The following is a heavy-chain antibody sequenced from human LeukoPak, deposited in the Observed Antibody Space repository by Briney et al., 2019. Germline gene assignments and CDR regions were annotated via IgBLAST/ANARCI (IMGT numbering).Heavy chain of an antibody. J-gene: IGHJ6*03. CDR3: ARAKYTTSPRHQYDFYYMDV. CDR2: MHPNSGNT. Sequence: ASVKVSCKTSGYTFSSFEINWVRQAPGQGLEWMGWMHPNSGNTAYAPNFQGRVTMTRNSATTTAYMELSSLRSNDTAVYYCARAKYTTSPRHQYDFYYMDVWGKGTTATVSS. CDR1: GYTFSSFE. V-gene: IGHV1-8*01. D-gene: IGHD6-6*01.